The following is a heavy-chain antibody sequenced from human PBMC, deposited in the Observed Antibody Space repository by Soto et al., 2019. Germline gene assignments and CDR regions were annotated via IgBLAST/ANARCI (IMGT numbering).Heavy chain of an antibody. V-gene: IGHV3-74*01. CDR2: ISSYGSDT. CDR3: ATTYAYAQGYYWYGIDV. Sequence: EVQLVESGGGLVLPGGSLRLSCAASAFTFSRYWMHWVRHAPGKGLVWVSRISSYGSDTHYADSVKGRFTISRDNAKNTLYLQMNSLRADDTAVYYCATTYAYAQGYYWYGIDVWGQGTTVTVSS. J-gene: IGHJ6*02. CDR1: AFTFSRYW. D-gene: IGHD3-16*01.